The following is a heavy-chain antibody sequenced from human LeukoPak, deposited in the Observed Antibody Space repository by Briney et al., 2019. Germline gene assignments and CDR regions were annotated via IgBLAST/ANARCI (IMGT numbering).Heavy chain of an antibody. CDR2: ISPYNGNT. J-gene: IGHJ4*02. D-gene: IGHD1-1*01. Sequence: ASVKVSCKASGYIFSNFAITWVRQAPGQGLEWVGWISPYNGNTHYSPKLQGRVALTTDTSTSTAYMELRSLRSDGTAVYYCARRKGSEVPGNDYWGQGTLVTVS. V-gene: IGHV1-18*01. CDR1: GYIFSNFA. CDR3: ARRKGSEVPGNDY.